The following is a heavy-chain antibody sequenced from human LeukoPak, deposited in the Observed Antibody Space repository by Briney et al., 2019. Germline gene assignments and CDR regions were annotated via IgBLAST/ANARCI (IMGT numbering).Heavy chain of an antibody. Sequence: GESLKISCEGSGYSFSNYWIGWVRQMPGKGLERMGIICPGDYETRYSPSFQGLVTISVDKSISTAYLQWSSLKASDTAMYYCAIPPGYCGNDCSFDHWGQGTLVTVSS. CDR1: GYSFSNYW. CDR3: AIPPGYCGNDCSFDH. D-gene: IGHD2-21*02. CDR2: ICPGDYET. V-gene: IGHV5-51*01. J-gene: IGHJ4*02.